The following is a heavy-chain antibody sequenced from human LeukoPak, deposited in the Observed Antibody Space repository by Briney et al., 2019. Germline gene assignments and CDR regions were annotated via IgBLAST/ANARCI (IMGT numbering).Heavy chain of an antibody. CDR1: GFTFNSYW. CDR3: VREGVSSTWDNWYFDL. D-gene: IGHD2-2*01. CDR2: IKQDGSEK. V-gene: IGHV3-7*01. J-gene: IGHJ2*01. Sequence: GGSLRLSCAASGFTFNSYWMSWVRQAPGKGLEWVANIKQDGSEKYYVDSVKGRFTISREDAKNSLYLQMNSLKAGDTAVYFCVREGVSSTWDNWYFDLWGRGTLVTVSS.